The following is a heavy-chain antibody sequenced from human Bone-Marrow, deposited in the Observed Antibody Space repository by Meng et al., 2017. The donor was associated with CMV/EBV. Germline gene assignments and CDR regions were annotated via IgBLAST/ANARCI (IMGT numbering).Heavy chain of an antibody. CDR2: INPNNGDT. J-gene: IGHJ4*02. D-gene: IGHD3-16*01. Sequence: ASAKVSSKASGYTFTDYYIHWVRQAPGQGLEWMGWINPNNGDTNYAQKFQGRVTLTRDTSIYTAFMDLSRLRFDDTAIYYCAANFYDVNSLRALDFWGQGALVTVSS. CDR1: GYTFTDYY. V-gene: IGHV1-2*02. CDR3: AANFYDVNSLRALDF.